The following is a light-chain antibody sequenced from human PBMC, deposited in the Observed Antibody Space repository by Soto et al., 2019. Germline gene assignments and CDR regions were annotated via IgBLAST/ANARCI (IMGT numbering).Light chain of an antibody. J-gene: IGKJ1*01. Sequence: EIVMTQSPATPSVSPGERASLSCRASQSISSNLAWYQHKPGQAPRLLIYHSSTRATGIPARFSGSGSGTEFTLTISSLQSEDFAVYYCQQFNNWPPTTFGQGTKVDI. CDR2: HSS. CDR3: QQFNNWPPTT. CDR1: QSISSN. V-gene: IGKV3-15*01.